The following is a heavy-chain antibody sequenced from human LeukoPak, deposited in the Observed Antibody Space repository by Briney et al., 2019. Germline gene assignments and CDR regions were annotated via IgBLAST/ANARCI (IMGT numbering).Heavy chain of an antibody. J-gene: IGHJ6*02. CDR2: IIPIFGIA. CDR1: GGTFSSYA. Sequence: SVKVSCKASGGTFSSYAISWVRQAPGRGLEWMGRIIPIFGIANYAQKFQGRVTITADKSTSTAYMELSSLRSEDTAVYYCAKGYCSSTSCYADGMDVWGQGTTVTVS. CDR3: AKGYCSSTSCYADGMDV. D-gene: IGHD2-2*01. V-gene: IGHV1-69*04.